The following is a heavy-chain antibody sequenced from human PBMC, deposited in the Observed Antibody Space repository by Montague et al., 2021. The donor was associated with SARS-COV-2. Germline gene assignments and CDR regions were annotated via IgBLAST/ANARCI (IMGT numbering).Heavy chain of an antibody. CDR2: ISTTGANT. CDR1: GFTFSSYG. Sequence: SLSLSFSASGFTFSSYGMNWVRQAPGKGLEWVSAISTTGANTYYTGSVKGRFTISRDNSKNTLYLQLNSLRDEDTAVYYCAKEGVVVGADGFDYWGQGTMVIAPS. V-gene: IGHV3-23*01. CDR3: AKEGVVVGADGFDY. D-gene: IGHD3-22*01. J-gene: IGHJ3*01.